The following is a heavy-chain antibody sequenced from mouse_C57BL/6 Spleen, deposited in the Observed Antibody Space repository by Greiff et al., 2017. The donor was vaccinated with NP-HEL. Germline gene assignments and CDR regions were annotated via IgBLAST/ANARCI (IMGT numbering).Heavy chain of an antibody. J-gene: IGHJ2*01. CDR2: IRNKANGYTT. D-gene: IGHD1-1*01. CDR1: GFTFTDYY. CDR3: ARFLNYYGSSYDFDY. V-gene: IGHV7-3*01. Sequence: EVQLVESGGGLVQPGGSLSLSCAASGFTFTDYYMSWVRQPPGKALEWLGFIRNKANGYTTEYSASVKGRFTISRDNSQSILYLQMNALRAEDSATYYCARFLNYYGSSYDFDYWGQGTTLTVSS.